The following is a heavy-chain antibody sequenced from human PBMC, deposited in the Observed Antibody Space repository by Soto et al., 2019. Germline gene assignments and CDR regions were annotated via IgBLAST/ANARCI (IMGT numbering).Heavy chain of an antibody. V-gene: IGHV3-23*01. CDR1: GFTFTNYA. D-gene: IGHD2-21*02. CDR2: ISGSGHST. CDR3: AKDVCLGDDCYVLNWVDP. Sequence: EVQLLDSGGGLIQPGGSLRLSCAASGFTFTNYAMSWVRQAPGKGLEWVSGISGSGHSTYYADSVRGRFTISRDQSKNTIYLQMSSRRAEDTATYDCAKDVCLGDDCYVLNWVDPWGQGSQVTVSS. J-gene: IGHJ5*02.